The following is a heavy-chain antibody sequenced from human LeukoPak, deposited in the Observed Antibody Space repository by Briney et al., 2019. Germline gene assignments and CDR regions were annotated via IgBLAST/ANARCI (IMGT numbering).Heavy chain of an antibody. V-gene: IGHV5-51*01. CDR1: GSTFTSYW. Sequence: GESLKISCQGSGSTFTSYWIGWVRQMPGKGLEWMGIIYPGDSDTRYSPSFQGQVTISADKSISTAYLQWSGLKASDTAMYYCARIIVGATKDAFDIWGQGTMVTVSS. CDR2: IYPGDSDT. J-gene: IGHJ3*02. CDR3: ARIIVGATKDAFDI. D-gene: IGHD1-26*01.